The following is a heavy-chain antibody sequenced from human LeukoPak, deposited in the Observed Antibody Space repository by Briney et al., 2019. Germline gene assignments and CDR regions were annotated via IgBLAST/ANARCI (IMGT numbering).Heavy chain of an antibody. CDR3: ARNLGLYDSSGYYD. J-gene: IGHJ4*02. V-gene: IGHV3-11*01. CDR2: ISSSGSTI. CDR1: GFTFSDYY. D-gene: IGHD3-22*01. Sequence: SGGSLRLSCAAFGFTFSDYYMSWLRQAPGKGLEWVSYISSSGSTIYYADSVKGRFTISRDNAKNSLYLQMNSLRAKDTAVYYCARNLGLYDSSGYYDWGQGTLVTVSS.